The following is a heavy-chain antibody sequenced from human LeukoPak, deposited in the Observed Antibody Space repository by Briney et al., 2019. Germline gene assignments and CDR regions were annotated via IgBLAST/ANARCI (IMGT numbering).Heavy chain of an antibody. D-gene: IGHD3-10*01. V-gene: IGHV3-74*01. J-gene: IGHJ6*02. CDR3: ARDRDVLLWFGELYYYYYGMDV. CDR2: INSDGSST. Sequence: GGSLRLSCAASGFTFSSYWMHWVRQAPGKGLVWVSRINSDGSSTNYADSVKGRFTISRDNAKNTLYQQMNSLRAEDTAVYYCARDRDVLLWFGELYYYYYGMDVWGQGTTVTVSS. CDR1: GFTFSSYW.